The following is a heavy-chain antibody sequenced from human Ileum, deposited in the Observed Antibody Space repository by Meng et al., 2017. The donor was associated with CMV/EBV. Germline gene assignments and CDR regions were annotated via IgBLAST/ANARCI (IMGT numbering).Heavy chain of an antibody. CDR1: GGTFSSYA. CDR2: IIPIFGTA. CDR3: ARVGRITTGWYFDL. Sequence: KASGGTFSSYAISWVRQAHGQGLEWMGGIIPIFGTANYAQKFQGRVTITTDESTSTAYMELSSLRSEDTAVYYCARVGRITTGWYFDLWGRGTLVTVSS. V-gene: IGHV1-69*05. D-gene: IGHD3-22*01. J-gene: IGHJ2*01.